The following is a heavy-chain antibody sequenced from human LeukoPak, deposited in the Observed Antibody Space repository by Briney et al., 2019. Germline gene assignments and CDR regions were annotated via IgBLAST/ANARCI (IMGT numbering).Heavy chain of an antibody. CDR1: GGSISSGSYY. Sequence: TLSLTCTVSGGSISSGSYYWSWIRQPAGKGLEWVGRIYTSGSTNYNPSLKSRVTISVDTSKNQFSLKLSSVTAADTAVYYCAREAIFGVVIDYWGQGTLVTVSS. V-gene: IGHV4-61*02. CDR3: AREAIFGVVIDY. J-gene: IGHJ4*02. D-gene: IGHD3-3*01. CDR2: IYTSGST.